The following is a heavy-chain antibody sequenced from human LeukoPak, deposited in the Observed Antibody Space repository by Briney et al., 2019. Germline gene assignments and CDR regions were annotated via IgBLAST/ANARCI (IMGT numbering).Heavy chain of an antibody. Sequence: ASVKVSCKASGYTFTSYGISWVRQAPGQGLEWMGWISAYNGNTNYAQKLQGRVTMTTDTSTSTAYMELRSLRSDDTAVYYCARDHYYDILTGYHPFDYWGQGTLVTVSS. CDR3: ARDHYYDILTGYHPFDY. D-gene: IGHD3-9*01. J-gene: IGHJ4*02. V-gene: IGHV1-18*01. CDR1: GYTFTSYG. CDR2: ISAYNGNT.